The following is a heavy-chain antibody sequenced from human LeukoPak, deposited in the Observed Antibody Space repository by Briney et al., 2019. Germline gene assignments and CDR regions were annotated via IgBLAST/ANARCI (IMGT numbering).Heavy chain of an antibody. V-gene: IGHV3-53*01. J-gene: IGHJ4*02. D-gene: IGHD2-8*01. Sequence: PGGSLRLSCAASGFSLSAYWMTWVRQAPGKGLEWVSVTYSGGSTYYADSVKGRFTISRDNSKNTLYLQMNSLRAEDTAVYYCAKDRSDNNTWYAGSHWGQGTLVTVSS. CDR3: AKDRSDNNTWYAGSH. CDR1: GFSLSAYW. CDR2: TYSGGST.